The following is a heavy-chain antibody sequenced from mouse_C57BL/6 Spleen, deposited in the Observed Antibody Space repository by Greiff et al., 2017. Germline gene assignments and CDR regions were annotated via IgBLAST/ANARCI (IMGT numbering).Heavy chain of an antibody. V-gene: IGHV1-82*01. Sequence: QVQLQQSGPELVKPGASVKISCKASGYAFSSSWMNWVKQRPGTGLEWIGRIYPGDGDTNYNGKFKGKATLTADKSSSTAYMQLSSLTSEDSAVYFWARNWDFDVWGTGTTVTVSS. CDR3: ARNWDFDV. CDR2: IYPGDGDT. J-gene: IGHJ1*03. CDR1: GYAFSSSW.